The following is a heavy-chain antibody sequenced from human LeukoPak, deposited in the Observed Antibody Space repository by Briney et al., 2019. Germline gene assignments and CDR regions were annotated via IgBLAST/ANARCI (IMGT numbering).Heavy chain of an antibody. CDR1: GYSFTSYW. Sequence: GESLKISCKGSGYSFTSYWIGWVRQMPGKGLEWMGIIYPGDSDTRYSPSFQGQVTISADKSISTAYLQWSSLKASDTAMYYCAIRENFDWFSPRAFDIWGQGTMVTVSS. V-gene: IGHV5-51*01. D-gene: IGHD3-9*01. CDR3: AIRENFDWFSPRAFDI. J-gene: IGHJ3*02. CDR2: IYPGDSDT.